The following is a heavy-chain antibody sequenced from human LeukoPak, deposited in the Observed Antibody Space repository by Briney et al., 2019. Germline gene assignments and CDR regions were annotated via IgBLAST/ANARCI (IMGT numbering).Heavy chain of an antibody. J-gene: IGHJ6*04. CDR1: GFTFSSYA. D-gene: IGHD5-18*01. CDR3: ARGRKSAMVYYHYGMDV. Sequence: PGGSLRLSCAASGFTFSSYAMHWVRQAPGKGLEWVAVISYDGSNKYYADSVKGRFTISRDNSKNTLYLQMNSLRAEDTAVYYCARGRKSAMVYYHYGMDVWGKGTTVTVSS. V-gene: IGHV3-30*04. CDR2: ISYDGSNK.